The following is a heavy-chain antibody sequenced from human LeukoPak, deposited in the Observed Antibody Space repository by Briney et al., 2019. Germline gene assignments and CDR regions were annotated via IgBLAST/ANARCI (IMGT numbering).Heavy chain of an antibody. D-gene: IGHD2-2*01. J-gene: IGHJ6*02. CDR3: ATQVGYCSSTSCLYYYGMDV. CDR2: INPNSGGT. Sequence: ASVTVSCKASGYTFTGYYMHWVRQAPGQGLEWMGWINPNSGGTNYAQKFQGWVTMTRDTSISTAYMELSRLRSDDTAVYYCATQVGYCSSTSCLYYYGMDVWGRGTTVTVSS. V-gene: IGHV1-2*04. CDR1: GYTFTGYY.